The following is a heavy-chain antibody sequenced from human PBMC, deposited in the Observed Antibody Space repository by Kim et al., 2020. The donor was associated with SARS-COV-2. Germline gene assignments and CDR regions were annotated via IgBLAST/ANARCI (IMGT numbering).Heavy chain of an antibody. V-gene: IGHV3-11*01. Sequence: GGSLRLSCAASGFTFSDYYMNWIRQAPGKGLEWVSYISSSGSNIYYADSVKGRFTISRDNAKNSLYLQMNSLRAEDTAVYYCAREGGHDYGGNSDYYYYGRDVWGQRNTVTVPS. CDR1: GFTFSDYY. CDR3: AREGGHDYGGNSDYYYYGRDV. J-gene: IGHJ6*02. D-gene: IGHD4-17*01. CDR2: ISSSGSNI.